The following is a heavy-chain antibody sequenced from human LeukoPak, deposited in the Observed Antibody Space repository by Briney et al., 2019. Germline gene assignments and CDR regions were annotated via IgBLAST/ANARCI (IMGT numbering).Heavy chain of an antibody. CDR1: GFTFSSYS. CDR3: ARDLSRITIFGVARGYFDY. CDR2: ISSSSSYI. D-gene: IGHD3-3*01. Sequence: GSLRLSCAASGFTFSSYSMNWVRQAPGKGLEWVSSISSSSSYIYYADSVKGRFTISRDNAKNSLYLQMNSLRAEDTAVYYCARDLSRITIFGVARGYFDYWGQGTLVTVSS. J-gene: IGHJ4*02. V-gene: IGHV3-21*01.